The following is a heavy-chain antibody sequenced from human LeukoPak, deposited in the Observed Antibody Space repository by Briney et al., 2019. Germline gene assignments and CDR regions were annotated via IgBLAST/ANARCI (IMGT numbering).Heavy chain of an antibody. Sequence: GGSLRLSCAASGFTFRNYWMHWVRQAPGKGLEWVSRINKDGSSTDYADSVKGRFTISRDNARNTLYLQMNSLRADDTAVYYCARSYRDYWGQGTLVTVSS. CDR3: ARSYRDY. D-gene: IGHD2-21*01. J-gene: IGHJ4*02. CDR1: GFTFRNYW. CDR2: INKDGSST. V-gene: IGHV3-74*01.